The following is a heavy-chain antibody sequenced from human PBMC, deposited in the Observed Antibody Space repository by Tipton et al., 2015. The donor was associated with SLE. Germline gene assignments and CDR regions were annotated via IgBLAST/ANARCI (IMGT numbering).Heavy chain of an antibody. J-gene: IGHJ4*02. CDR2: THYSESS. D-gene: IGHD2-15*01. CDR1: GASLSSHY. CDR3: ARGSVVADDF. Sequence: TLSLTCTVSGASLSSHYWHWIRQPPGKGLEWSGYTHYSESSNYNPALKSRVTMSVDTSKNHFSLKLNSVTAADTAVYYCARGSVVADDFWGQGILVTVSS. V-gene: IGHV4-59*11.